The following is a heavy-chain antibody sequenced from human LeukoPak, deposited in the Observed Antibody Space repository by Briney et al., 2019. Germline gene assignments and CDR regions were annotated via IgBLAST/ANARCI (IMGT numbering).Heavy chain of an antibody. V-gene: IGHV3-53*01. CDR2: IYSDNT. Sequence: GGSLRLSCTVSGFTVSTNSLSWVRPAPGKGLEWVSFIYSDNTHYSDSVKGRFTISRDNSKNTLYLQMNSLRAEDTAVYYCARRAGAYSHPYDYWGQGTLVTVSS. CDR3: ARRAGAYSHPYDY. J-gene: IGHJ4*02. CDR1: GFTVSTNS. D-gene: IGHD4/OR15-4a*01.